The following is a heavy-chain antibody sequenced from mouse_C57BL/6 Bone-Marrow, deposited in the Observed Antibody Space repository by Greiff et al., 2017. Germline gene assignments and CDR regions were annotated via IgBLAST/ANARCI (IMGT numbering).Heavy chain of an antibody. CDR2: IDPSDSYT. CDR1: GYTFTSYW. V-gene: IGHV1-59*01. Sequence: QVQLQQPGAELVRPGTSVKLSCKASGYTFTSYWMHWVKQRPGQGLEWIGVIDPSDSYTNYNQKFKGKATLTVDTSSSTAYMQLSSLTSEDSAVYYCARDPFAYWGQGTLVTVSA. J-gene: IGHJ3*01. CDR3: ARDPFAY.